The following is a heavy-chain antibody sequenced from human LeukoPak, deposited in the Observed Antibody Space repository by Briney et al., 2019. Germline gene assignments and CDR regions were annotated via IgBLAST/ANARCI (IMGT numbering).Heavy chain of an antibody. CDR1: GFTFGSYG. CDR3: AKDGAAAAYYFDY. J-gene: IGHJ4*02. Sequence: GGSLRRSCAVSGFTFGSYGMHWVRQAPGKGLEWVAFIRYDGSNKYYADSVKGRFTISRDNSKNTLYLQMNSLRAEDTAVYYCAKDGAAAAYYFDYWGQGTLVTVSS. D-gene: IGHD6-13*01. CDR2: IRYDGSNK. V-gene: IGHV3-30*02.